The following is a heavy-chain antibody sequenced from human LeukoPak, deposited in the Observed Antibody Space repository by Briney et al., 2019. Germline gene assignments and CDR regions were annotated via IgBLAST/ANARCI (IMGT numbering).Heavy chain of an antibody. Sequence: PGGSLRLSCEASGFTFSSYWMSWVRQAPGKGLEWVANIKQDGSEKYYVDSVKGRFTISRDNAKNSLYLQMNSLRAEDTAVYYCARALPRDYFDYWGQGTLVTVSS. CDR1: GFTFSSYW. CDR2: IKQDGSEK. V-gene: IGHV3-7*01. CDR3: ARALPRDYFDY. J-gene: IGHJ4*02.